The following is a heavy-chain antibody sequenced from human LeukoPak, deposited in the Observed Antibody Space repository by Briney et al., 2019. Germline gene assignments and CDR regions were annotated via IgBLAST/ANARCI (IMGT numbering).Heavy chain of an antibody. Sequence: SETLSLTCTVSGVSISSYYWSWIRQPPGKGLEWIGYNYPIGSTNYNPSLQSRVTISVDTSKNHFSLNLSSVTAADTAVYYCASATRYCTSTACPLDAFDIWGQGTMVTVSS. D-gene: IGHD2-2*01. CDR2: NYPIGST. CDR1: GVSISSYY. J-gene: IGHJ3*02. V-gene: IGHV4-4*09. CDR3: ASATRYCTSTACPLDAFDI.